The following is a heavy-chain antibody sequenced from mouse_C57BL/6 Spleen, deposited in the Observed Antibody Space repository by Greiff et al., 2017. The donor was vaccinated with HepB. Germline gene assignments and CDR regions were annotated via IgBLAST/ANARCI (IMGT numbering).Heavy chain of an antibody. CDR1: GYTFTSYW. V-gene: IGHV1-74*01. D-gene: IGHD2-5*01. CDR2: IHPSDSDT. J-gene: IGHJ4*01. Sequence: VQLQQSGAELVKPGASVKVSCKASGYTFTSYWMHWVKQRPGQGLEWIGRIHPSDSDTNYNQKFKGKATLTVDKSSSTAYMQLSSLTSEDSAVYYCANSNYPYYAMDCWGQGTSVTVSS. CDR3: ANSNYPYYAMDC.